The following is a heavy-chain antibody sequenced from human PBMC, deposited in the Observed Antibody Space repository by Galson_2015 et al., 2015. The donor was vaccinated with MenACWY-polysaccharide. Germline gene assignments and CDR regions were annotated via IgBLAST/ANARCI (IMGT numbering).Heavy chain of an antibody. V-gene: IGHV4-39*07. CDR3: ARELSSYDSSGYSGLNY. D-gene: IGHD3-22*01. CDR1: GGSISSSSYY. Sequence: ATLSLTCTVSGGSISSSSYYWGWIRQPPGKGLEWIGSIYYSGSTYYNPSLKSRVTISVDTSKNQFSLKLISVTAADPAVYYCARELSSYDSSGYSGLNYWGQGTLVTVSS. J-gene: IGHJ4*02. CDR2: IYYSGST.